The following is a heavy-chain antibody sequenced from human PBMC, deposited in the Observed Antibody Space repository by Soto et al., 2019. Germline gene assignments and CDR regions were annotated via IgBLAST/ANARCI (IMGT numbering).Heavy chain of an antibody. CDR2: ISGSGVTT. V-gene: IGHV3-23*01. CDR3: ARNSDYDFWSGFLY. CDR1: GFTFNTYV. D-gene: IGHD3-3*01. J-gene: IGHJ4*02. Sequence: LRLSCAASGFTFNTYVLTWVRQAPGKGLEWVSSISGSGVTTKYADSVKGRFTMSRDNTKNTLTLQMSSLRAEDTAVYYCARNSDYDFWSGFLYWGQGTLVTVSS.